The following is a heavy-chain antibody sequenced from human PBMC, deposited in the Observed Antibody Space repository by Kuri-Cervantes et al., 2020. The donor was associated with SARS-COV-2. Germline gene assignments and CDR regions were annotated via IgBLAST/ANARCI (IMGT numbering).Heavy chain of an antibody. D-gene: IGHD2-2*01. Sequence: SVNVSCKASGCTFSSYAVTWVRQAPGRGLEWMGRIIPLFGTTIYAEKFRGRVTLTADKSTNTAYMELSSLRSEDTAVYYCARPYCTSSTCYDETFDSWGQGTLVTVSS. CDR1: GCTFSSYA. V-gene: IGHV1-69*06. J-gene: IGHJ4*02. CDR3: ARPYCTSSTCYDETFDS. CDR2: IIPLFGTT.